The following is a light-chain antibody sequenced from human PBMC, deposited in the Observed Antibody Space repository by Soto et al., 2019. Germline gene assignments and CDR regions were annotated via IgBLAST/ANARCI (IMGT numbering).Light chain of an antibody. CDR1: QSISGTH. CDR3: RQYDSSPPMYT. Sequence: EIVLTQSPGPLSLSPGERATLSCRASQSISGTHLAWYQHRPGQAPRPLIYATSNRATGVPDRFSGSGSGTDFTLTISRLEPEDFAVYFCRQYDSSPPMYTFGQGTKLEIK. J-gene: IGKJ2*01. V-gene: IGKV3-20*01. CDR2: ATS.